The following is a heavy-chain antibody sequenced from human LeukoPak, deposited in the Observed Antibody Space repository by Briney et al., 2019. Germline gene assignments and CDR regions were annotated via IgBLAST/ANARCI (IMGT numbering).Heavy chain of an antibody. CDR1: GGSFSGYY. CDR3: ARLPRGGLHHQHYYYYYMDV. CDR2: INHSGST. J-gene: IGHJ6*03. Sequence: ASETLSLTCAVYGGSFSGYYWSWIRQPPGKGLEWIGEINHSGSTNYNPSLKSRVTISVDTSKNQFSLKLSSVTAADTAVYYCARLPRGGLHHQHYYYYYMDVWGKGTTVTVSS. V-gene: IGHV4-34*01. D-gene: IGHD5-24*01.